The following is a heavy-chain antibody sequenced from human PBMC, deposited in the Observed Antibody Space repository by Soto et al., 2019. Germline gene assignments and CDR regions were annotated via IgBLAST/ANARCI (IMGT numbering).Heavy chain of an antibody. CDR2: INPSGGST. Sequence: ASVKVSCKASGYTFTSYYMHWVRQAPGQGLEWMGIINPSGGSTSYAQKFQGRVTMTRDTSTSTVYMELSSLRSEDTAVYYCAREQVVVTVYYYYGMDVWGQGTTVTVSS. J-gene: IGHJ6*02. CDR1: GYTFTSYY. D-gene: IGHD2-2*01. CDR3: AREQVVVTVYYYYGMDV. V-gene: IGHV1-46*01.